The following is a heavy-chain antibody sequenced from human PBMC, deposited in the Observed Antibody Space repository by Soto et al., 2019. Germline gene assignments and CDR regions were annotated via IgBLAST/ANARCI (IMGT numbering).Heavy chain of an antibody. CDR1: GFTFSIFA. D-gene: IGHD6-6*01. CDR2: ICGSGGQT. J-gene: IGHJ5*02. V-gene: IGHV3-23*01. CDR3: AKEGGSSEVDWFDP. Sequence: GGSLRLSCAASGFTFSIFAMSWVRQAPGKGLEWVSTICGSGGQTFDADSLKGRFTMSRDNHKNTMYLQMNSLIAEDTAVYYCAKEGGSSEVDWFDPGGRETLVTAPQ.